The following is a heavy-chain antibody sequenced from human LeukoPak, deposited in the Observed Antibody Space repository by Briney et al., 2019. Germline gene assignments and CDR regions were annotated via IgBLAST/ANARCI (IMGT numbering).Heavy chain of an antibody. CDR3: ARATYQWLPDY. V-gene: IGHV3-48*03. Sequence: GGSLRLSCAASGFTFSSYEMNWVREAPGKGLEWVSYISSSGSTIYYADSVRGRFTISRDNAKNSLYLQMNSLRAEDTAVYYCARATYQWLPDYWGQGTLVTVSS. CDR1: GFTFSSYE. CDR2: ISSSGSTI. D-gene: IGHD3-22*01. J-gene: IGHJ4*02.